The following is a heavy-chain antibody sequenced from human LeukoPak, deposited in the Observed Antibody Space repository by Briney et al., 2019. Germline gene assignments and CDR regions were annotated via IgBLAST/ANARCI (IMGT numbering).Heavy chain of an antibody. J-gene: IGHJ4*02. D-gene: IGHD2-2*01. CDR1: GFTFDDYA. Sequence: PGGSLRLSCAASGFTFDDYAMHWVRQAPGKGLEWVSGISWNSGRIGYADSVKGRFTISRDNSKSTLYLQMNSLRAEDTAVYYCAKRGPAAIVSYYFDYWGQGTLVTVSS. CDR2: ISWNSGRI. CDR3: AKRGPAAIVSYYFDY. V-gene: IGHV3-9*01.